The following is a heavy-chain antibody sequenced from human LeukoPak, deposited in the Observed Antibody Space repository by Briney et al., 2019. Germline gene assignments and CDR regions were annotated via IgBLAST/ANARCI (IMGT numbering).Heavy chain of an antibody. Sequence: ASVKVSCKASGGTFSSYAISWVRQAPGQGLEWMGGIIPIFGTAIYAQKFQGRVTITTDESTSAAYMELSSLRSEDTAVYYCAREIAAAAPAFDIWGQGTMVTVSS. J-gene: IGHJ3*02. CDR1: GGTFSSYA. V-gene: IGHV1-69*05. CDR3: AREIAAAAPAFDI. D-gene: IGHD6-13*01. CDR2: IIPIFGTA.